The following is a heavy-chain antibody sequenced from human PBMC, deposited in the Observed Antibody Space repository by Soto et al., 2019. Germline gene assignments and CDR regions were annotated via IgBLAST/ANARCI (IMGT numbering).Heavy chain of an antibody. CDR2: IRSKGDGGAT. Sequence: EVQLAESGGGLVEPGGSLRLSCAGSGITLSNAWMNWVRQAAGKGLEWVGRIRSKGDGGATEYAAPVKGRFTFSRDDSENALFLQMSALKPEDTGVYFCTSTRPGTNVFDSWGPGTMVIVSS. CDR1: GITLSNAW. V-gene: IGHV3-15*01. D-gene: IGHD1-1*01. CDR3: TSTRPGTNVFDS. J-gene: IGHJ3*02.